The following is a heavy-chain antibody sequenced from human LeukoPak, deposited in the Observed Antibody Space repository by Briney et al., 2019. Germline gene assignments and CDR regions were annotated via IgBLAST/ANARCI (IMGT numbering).Heavy chain of an antibody. CDR3: ARNRLELLSSPWWDC. CDR1: GGTFSSYA. V-gene: IGHV1-69*13. CDR2: IIPIFGTA. D-gene: IGHD1-7*01. Sequence: SVKVSCKASGGTFSSYAISWVRQAPGQGLEWMGGIIPIFGTANYAQKFQGRVTITADESASTAYMELSSLRSEDTAVYYCARNRLELLSSPWWDCWGQGTLVTVSS. J-gene: IGHJ4*02.